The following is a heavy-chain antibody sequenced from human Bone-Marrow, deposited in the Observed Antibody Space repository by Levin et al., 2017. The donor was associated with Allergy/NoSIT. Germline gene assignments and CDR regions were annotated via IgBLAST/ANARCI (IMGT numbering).Heavy chain of an antibody. J-gene: IGHJ6*02. D-gene: IGHD1-26*01. V-gene: IGHV1-8*01. Sequence: GESLKISCQPSEYTFTTYEVNWVRQAPGQGLEWMGWVRPNNGDTAYAQKLQGRVTMTWDIPTNTAYMALRGLRSEGPAVYYCALGETFCSTTGCSRGVYYAYGMDLWGQGTTIIVSS. CDR2: VRPNNGDT. CDR1: EYTFTTYE. CDR3: ALGETFCSTTGCSRGVYYAYGMDL.